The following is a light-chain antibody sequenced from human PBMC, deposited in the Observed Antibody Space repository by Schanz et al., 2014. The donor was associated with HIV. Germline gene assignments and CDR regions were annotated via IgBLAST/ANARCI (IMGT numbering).Light chain of an antibody. CDR1: SSNIGNNY. CDR3: AAWDDSLSGRV. J-gene: IGLJ3*02. Sequence: QSVLTQPPSASGTPGQRVTISCSGSSSNIGNNYVYWYQQVPGTAPKVLIYRNNQRPSGVPDRFSASKSGTSASLAISGLRSEDETDYYCAAWDDSLSGRVFGGGTKLTVL. CDR2: RNN. V-gene: IGLV1-47*01.